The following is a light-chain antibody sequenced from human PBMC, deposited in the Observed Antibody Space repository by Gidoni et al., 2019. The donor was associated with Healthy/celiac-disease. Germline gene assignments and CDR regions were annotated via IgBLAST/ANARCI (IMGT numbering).Light chain of an antibody. CDR2: DVS. CDR3: CSYAGSYTV. J-gene: IGLJ2*01. CDR1: SSDVGGYNY. Sequence: QSALTQPRSVSGSPGQSVTISCTGTSSDVGGYNYVSWYQQHPGKAPKLMIYDVSKRPSGVPDRFSGSKSGNTASLTISGLQAEDEADYYSCSYAGSYTVFGGGTKLTVX. V-gene: IGLV2-11*01.